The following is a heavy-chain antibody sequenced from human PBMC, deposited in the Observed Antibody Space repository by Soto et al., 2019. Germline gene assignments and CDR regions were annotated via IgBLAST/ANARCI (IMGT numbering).Heavy chain of an antibody. CDR2: INHSGST. Sequence: SETLSLTCAVYGGSFSGYYWSWIRQPPGKGLEWIGEINHSGSTNYNPSLKSRVTISVDTSKNQFSLKLSSVTAADTAVYYCEAPSASGVGATTGGFDYWGQGTLVTVSS. D-gene: IGHD1-26*01. CDR3: EAPSASGVGATTGGFDY. CDR1: GGSFSGYY. V-gene: IGHV4-34*01. J-gene: IGHJ4*02.